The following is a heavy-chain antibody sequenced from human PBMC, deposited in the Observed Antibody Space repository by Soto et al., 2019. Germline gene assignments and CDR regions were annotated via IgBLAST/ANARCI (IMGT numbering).Heavy chain of an antibody. CDR1: GFTFTDYG. CDR3: ASVYSSLDYGVDY. CDR2: ISYDGTNI. Sequence: QVQLLDSGGGVVQPGRSLRLSCAASGFTFTDYGMHWVRQAPGKGLEWVAVISYDGTNIYYADSVKGRFTISRDNSKSTLFLQMNSLRPEDTAVYYCASVYSSLDYGVDYWGQGTLVSVSS. V-gene: IGHV3-30*19. J-gene: IGHJ4*02. D-gene: IGHD6-6*01.